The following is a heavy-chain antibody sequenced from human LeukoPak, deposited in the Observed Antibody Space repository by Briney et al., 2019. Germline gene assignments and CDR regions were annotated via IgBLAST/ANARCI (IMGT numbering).Heavy chain of an antibody. V-gene: IGHV3-13*01. D-gene: IGHD3-10*01. CDR1: GFTFSSSD. J-gene: IGHJ4*02. CDR2: IGPTGDT. CDR3: ARAVPMARGVNYYDY. Sequence: GGSLRLSCAASGFTFSSSDMHWVRQATRKGLEWVSAIGPTGDTYYPGSVKGRFTISRENARNSLYLQMNSLRAGDTAVHYCARAVPMARGVNYYDYWGQGTLVTVSS.